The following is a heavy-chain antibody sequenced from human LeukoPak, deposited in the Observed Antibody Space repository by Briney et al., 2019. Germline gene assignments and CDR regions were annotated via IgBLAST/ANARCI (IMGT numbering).Heavy chain of an antibody. Sequence: GGSLRLSCAASGFTFSSYSMNWVRQAPGKGLEWVSYISSSSSTIYYADSVKGRFTISRDNAKNSLYLQMNSLRAEDTAVYYCAKPVAGGYYYFVYWGQGTLVTVSS. CDR2: ISSSSSTI. D-gene: IGHD5-12*01. CDR1: GFTFSSYS. CDR3: AKPVAGGYYYFVY. V-gene: IGHV3-48*04. J-gene: IGHJ4*02.